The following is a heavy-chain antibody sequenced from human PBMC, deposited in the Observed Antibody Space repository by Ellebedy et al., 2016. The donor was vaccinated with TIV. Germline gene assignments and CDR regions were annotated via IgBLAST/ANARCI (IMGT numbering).Heavy chain of an antibody. V-gene: IGHV1-3*04. CDR2: INTGNGNT. D-gene: IGHD3-3*01. CDR3: ATREWQDPMDV. J-gene: IGHJ6*02. CDR1: GHSFTAYG. Sequence: ASVKVSXXASGHSFTAYGIHWVRQAPGQSLEWLGWINTGNGNTKYSQKFQGRVTITTDTSASTASMELSSLMSDDTAVYYCATREWQDPMDVWGQGTTVTVS.